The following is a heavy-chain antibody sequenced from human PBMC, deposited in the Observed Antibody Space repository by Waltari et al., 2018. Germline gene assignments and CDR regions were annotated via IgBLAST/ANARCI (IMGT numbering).Heavy chain of an antibody. CDR2: IRYDGSNK. J-gene: IGHJ4*02. CDR3: ASLGVPPYFDY. Sequence: QVQLVESGGGVVQPGGSLRLSCAASGFTFSSYGMHWVRPAPGKGLEWVAFIRYDGSNKYYADSVKGRFTISRDNSKNTLYLQMNSLRAEDTAVYYCASLGVPPYFDYWGQGTLVTVSS. CDR1: GFTFSSYG. D-gene: IGHD3-16*01. V-gene: IGHV3-30*02.